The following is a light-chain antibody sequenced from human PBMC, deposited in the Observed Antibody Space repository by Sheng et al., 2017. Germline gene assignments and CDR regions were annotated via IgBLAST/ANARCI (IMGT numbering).Light chain of an antibody. V-gene: IGKV3-20*01. J-gene: IGKJ4*01. Sequence: EIVLSQSPGTLSLSPGEGATLACRASQTIVSDFLVWFQQKPGQAPRLLIYGASGRATGIPDRFSGSGSGTDFTLTIRGLEPEDFAVYYCQQYGNTPLTFGGGTKVEVK. CDR1: QTIVSDF. CDR3: QQYGNTPLT. CDR2: GAS.